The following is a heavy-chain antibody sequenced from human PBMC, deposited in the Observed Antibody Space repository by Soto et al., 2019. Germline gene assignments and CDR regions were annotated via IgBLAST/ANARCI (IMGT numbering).Heavy chain of an antibody. D-gene: IGHD5-18*01. Sequence: SQTLSLTCTVSGGSVSSGSYYWSWIRQPPGKGLEWIGYIYYSGSTNYNPSLKSRVTISVDTSKNQFSLKLSSVTAADTAVYYCARENSYGYSTFDYWGQGTLVTVSS. V-gene: IGHV4-61*01. CDR3: ARENSYGYSTFDY. CDR1: GGSVSSGSYY. J-gene: IGHJ4*02. CDR2: IYYSGST.